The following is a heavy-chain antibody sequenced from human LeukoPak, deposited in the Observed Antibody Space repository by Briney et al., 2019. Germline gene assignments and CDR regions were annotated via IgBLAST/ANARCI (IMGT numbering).Heavy chain of an antibody. V-gene: IGHV3-7*01. D-gene: IGHD6-19*01. CDR3: ARDGITGRPVAGLDY. J-gene: IGHJ4*02. Sequence: PGGSLRLSCAASGFTFSSYWMSWVRQAPGKGLEWVANIKQDGSEKYYVDSVKGRFTISRDNAKNSLYLQMNSLRAEDTAVYYCARDGITGRPVAGLDYWGQGTLVTVSS. CDR2: IKQDGSEK. CDR1: GFTFSSYW.